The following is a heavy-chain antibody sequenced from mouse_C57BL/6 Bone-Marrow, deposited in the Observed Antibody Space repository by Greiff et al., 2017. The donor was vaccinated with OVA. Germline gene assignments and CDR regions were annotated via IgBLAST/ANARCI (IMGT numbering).Heavy chain of an antibody. CDR3: ARYGIYYDYLS. J-gene: IGHJ3*01. CDR1: GYTFTSYW. V-gene: IGHV1-7*01. D-gene: IGHD2-4*01. Sequence: VQLQQSGAELAKPGASVKLSCKASGYTFTSYWMHWVKQRPGQGLEWIGYINPSSGYTKYNQKFKDKATLTADKSSSTAYMELRSLTSEDSAVYFCARYGIYYDYLSWGQGTLVTVSA. CDR2: INPSSGYT.